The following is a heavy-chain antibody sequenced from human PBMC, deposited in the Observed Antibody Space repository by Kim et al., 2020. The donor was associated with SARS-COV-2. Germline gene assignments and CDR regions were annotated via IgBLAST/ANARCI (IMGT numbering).Heavy chain of an antibody. CDR2: INIVGDT. V-gene: IGHV3-23*01. CDR1: GFTFSSYV. D-gene: IGHD1-1*01. Sequence: GGSLRLSCAASGFTFSSYVMTWVRQAPGKGLEWVSAINIVGDTFYADSVRGRFTISRNNVQNTLYLEMSSLRAEDTAVYYCAKGRGKIYNFDSWGQGTLV. CDR3: AKGRGKIYNFDS. J-gene: IGHJ4*02.